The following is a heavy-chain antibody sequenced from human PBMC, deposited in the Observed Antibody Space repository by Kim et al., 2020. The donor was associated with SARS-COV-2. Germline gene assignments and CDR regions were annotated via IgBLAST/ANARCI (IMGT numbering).Heavy chain of an antibody. CDR3: ARRGDCSGGSCYSRDWYFDL. CDR1: GYSFTSYW. CDR2: IDPSDSYT. J-gene: IGHJ2*01. Sequence: GESLKISCKGSGYSFTSYWISWVRQMPGKGLEWMGRIDPSDSYTNYSPSFQGHVTISADKSISTAYLQWSSLKASDTAMYYCARRGDCSGGSCYSRDWYFDLWGRGTLVTVSS. V-gene: IGHV5-10-1*01. D-gene: IGHD2-15*01.